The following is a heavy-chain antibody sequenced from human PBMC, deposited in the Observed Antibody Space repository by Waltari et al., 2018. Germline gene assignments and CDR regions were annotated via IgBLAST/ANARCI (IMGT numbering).Heavy chain of an antibody. V-gene: IGHV3-74*01. CDR3: AREQARLNDY. CDR1: GFTFSSYW. J-gene: IGHJ4*03. Sequence: EVQLVESGGGLVQPGGSLRLSCAASGFTFSSYWMHWVRQAPGKGLVWVSRMNSDGSRTSYADSVKGRFTISRDNAKNTLYLQMNSLRAEDTAVYYCAREQARLNDYWGQGTMVTVSS. CDR2: MNSDGSRT.